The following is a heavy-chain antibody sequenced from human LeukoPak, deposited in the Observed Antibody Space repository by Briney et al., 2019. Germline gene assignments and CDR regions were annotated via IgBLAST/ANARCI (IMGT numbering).Heavy chain of an antibody. CDR2: INSSGXTT. V-gene: IGHV3-48*02. D-gene: IGHD1-26*01. J-gene: IGHJ4*02. CDR1: GFTFSNYN. CDR3: ATSGTYRFDY. Sequence: GGSLRLSCAASGFTFSNYNMNWVRQAPGKGLEWISYINSSGXTTXXAXSVXXXFTTXXDNAKNSLYLQMNSLKDRDTAVYYCATSGTYRFDYWGQGTLVTVSS.